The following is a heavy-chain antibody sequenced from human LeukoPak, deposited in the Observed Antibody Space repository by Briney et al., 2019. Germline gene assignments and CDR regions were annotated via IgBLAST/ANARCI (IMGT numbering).Heavy chain of an antibody. Sequence: GGSLSLSCAASGSTFSSYEMNWVRQAPGKGLEWVSYISSSGSTIYYTDSVKGRFTISRDNSKNSLYLQMNSLRAEDTAIYYCARTVARIGYWGQGTLVTVSS. J-gene: IGHJ4*02. D-gene: IGHD4-23*01. V-gene: IGHV3-48*03. CDR3: ARTVARIGY. CDR2: ISSSGSTI. CDR1: GSTFSSYE.